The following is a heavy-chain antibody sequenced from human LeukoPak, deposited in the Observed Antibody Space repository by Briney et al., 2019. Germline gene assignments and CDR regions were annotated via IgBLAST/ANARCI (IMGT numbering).Heavy chain of an antibody. Sequence: ASVKVSCKASGGTFSSYAISWVRQAPGQGLEWMGGIIPIFGTANYAQKFQDRVTITADESTSTAYMELSSLRSEDTAVYYCASPIRRLWGHYYMDVWGKGTTVTISS. V-gene: IGHV1-69*13. D-gene: IGHD2-21*01. CDR3: ASPIRRLWGHYYMDV. CDR1: GGTFSSYA. J-gene: IGHJ6*03. CDR2: IIPIFGTA.